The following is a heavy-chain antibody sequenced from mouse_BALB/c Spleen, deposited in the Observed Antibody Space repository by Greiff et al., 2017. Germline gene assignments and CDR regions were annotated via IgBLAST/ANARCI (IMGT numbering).Heavy chain of an antibody. V-gene: IGHV1-15*01. CDR2: IDPETGGT. CDR1: GYTFTDYE. J-gene: IGHJ3*01. CDR3: TRWGTEYDH. Sequence: QVQLQQSGAELVRPGASVTLSCKASGYTFTDYEMHWVKQTPVHGLEWIGAIDPETGGTAYNQKFKGKATLTADKSSSTAYMELRSLTSEDSAVYYCTRWGTEYDHWGQGTLVTVSA. D-gene: IGHD2-4*01.